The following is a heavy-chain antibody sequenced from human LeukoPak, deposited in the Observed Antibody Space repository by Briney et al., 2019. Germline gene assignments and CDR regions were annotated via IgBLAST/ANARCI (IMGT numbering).Heavy chain of an antibody. CDR2: ISWNSGSI. J-gene: IGHJ6*02. Sequence: GGSLRLSCAASGFTFDDYAMHWVRQAPGKGLEWVSGISWNSGSIGYADSVKGRFTISRDNAKNSLYLQMNSLRAEDTALYYCARGSGGDYRDYYYYGMDVWGQGTTVTDSS. CDR3: ARGSGGDYRDYYYYGMDV. D-gene: IGHD4-17*01. V-gene: IGHV3-9*01. CDR1: GFTFDDYA.